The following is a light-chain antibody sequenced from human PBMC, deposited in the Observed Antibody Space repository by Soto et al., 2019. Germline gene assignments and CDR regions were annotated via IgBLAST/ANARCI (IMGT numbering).Light chain of an antibody. V-gene: IGLV2-8*01. CDR3: SSYAGSNIPVV. CDR1: SSDVGGYNC. Sequence: QSVLTQPPSASGSPGQSVTISCTGTSSDVGGYNCVSWYQQHPGKAPKLMIYEVSKRPSGVPDRFSGSKSGNTASLTVSWIQSEDEADYYCSSYAGSNIPVVFGGGTKVTVL. CDR2: EVS. J-gene: IGLJ2*01.